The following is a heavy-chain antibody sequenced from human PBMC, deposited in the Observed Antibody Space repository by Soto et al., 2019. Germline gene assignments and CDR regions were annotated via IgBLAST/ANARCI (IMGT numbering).Heavy chain of an antibody. V-gene: IGHV4-39*01. J-gene: IGHJ4*02. Sequence: QLQLQESGPGPVKPSGTLSLTCTVSGGAINTNNYYWGWVRQPPGKGLEWIGSVFYDGTTYYSPNLKCPITIALATSMTHFALKLNSVTDADTACYSCARLVGVSPVANVWGQGTLVTVSS. CDR1: GGAINTNNYY. D-gene: IGHD2-2*01. CDR3: ARLVGVSPVANV. CDR2: VFYDGTT.